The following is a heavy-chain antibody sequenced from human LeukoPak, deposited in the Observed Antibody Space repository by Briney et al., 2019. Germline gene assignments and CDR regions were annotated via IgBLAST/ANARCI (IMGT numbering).Heavy chain of an antibody. CDR1: GYTFTSYY. CDR2: INPSGGST. D-gene: IGHD5-18*01. V-gene: IGHV1-46*01. J-gene: IGHJ4*02. Sequence: ASVKVSCKAPGYTFTSYYMHWVRQAPGQGLEWMGGINPSGGSTSYAQKFQGRVTMTRDTSTSTVYMELSSLRSEDTAVYYCAGSVDTDIDYWGQGTLVTVSS. CDR3: AGSVDTDIDY.